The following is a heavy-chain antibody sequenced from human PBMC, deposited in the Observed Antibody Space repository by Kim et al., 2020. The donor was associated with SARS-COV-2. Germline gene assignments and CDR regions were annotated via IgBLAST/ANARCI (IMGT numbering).Heavy chain of an antibody. CDR1: GFIFSNFA. V-gene: IGHV3-23*01. Sequence: GGSLRLSCAASGFIFSNFAMTWVRQAPGKGLEWVSSISVGGGNTYYADSVKGRFTISRDNYKNTMFLQMDSLRAEDTAVYYCAKGIMILPSHIAFDYWG. CDR3: AKGIMILPSHIAFDY. D-gene: IGHD3-3*02. J-gene: IGHJ4*01. CDR2: ISVGGGNT.